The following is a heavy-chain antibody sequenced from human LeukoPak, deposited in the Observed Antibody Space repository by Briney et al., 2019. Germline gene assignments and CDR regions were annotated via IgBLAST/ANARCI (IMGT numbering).Heavy chain of an antibody. CDR3: ARDNRHIDAFDI. Sequence: ASVKVSCKASGGTFSSYAISWVRQAPGQGLEWMGWISTYNGNTNYAQKLQDRVTMTTDTSTSTAYMELRSLRSDDTAVYYCARDNRHIDAFDIWGQGTMVTVSS. CDR1: GGTFSSYA. V-gene: IGHV1-18*01. D-gene: IGHD1-14*01. CDR2: ISTYNGNT. J-gene: IGHJ3*02.